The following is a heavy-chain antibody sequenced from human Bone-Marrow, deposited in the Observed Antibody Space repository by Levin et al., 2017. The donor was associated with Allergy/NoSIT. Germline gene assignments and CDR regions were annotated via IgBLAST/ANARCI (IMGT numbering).Heavy chain of an antibody. Sequence: GGSLRLSCSVSEVSFSGNYMAWVRQAPGKGLEWLSVIYSGGARYYAESVRDRFIISRDNSKDILYLQMNSLRGDDTAVYYCAGRWGSWGHYFDYWGPGTLVTVSP. D-gene: IGHD7-27*01. V-gene: IGHV3-66*01. J-gene: IGHJ4*02. CDR3: AGRWGSWGHYFDY. CDR1: EVSFSGNY. CDR2: IYSGGAR.